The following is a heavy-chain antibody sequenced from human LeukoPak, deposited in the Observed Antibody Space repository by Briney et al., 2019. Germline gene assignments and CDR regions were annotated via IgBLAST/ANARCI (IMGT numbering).Heavy chain of an antibody. CDR1: GDSVSSNSAT. Sequence: SQTLSLTCAISGDSVSSNSATWNWTRQSPSRGLEWLGRTYYRSKWYNEYAVSVKSPITINPDTSKSQFSLQLNSVTPEDTAVYYCARGPAGTGAFDIWGQGTMVTVSS. D-gene: IGHD6-13*01. V-gene: IGHV6-1*01. CDR2: TYYRSKWYN. CDR3: ARGPAGTGAFDI. J-gene: IGHJ3*02.